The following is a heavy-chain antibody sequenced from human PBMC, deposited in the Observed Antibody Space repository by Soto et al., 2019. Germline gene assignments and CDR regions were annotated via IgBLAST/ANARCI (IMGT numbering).Heavy chain of an antibody. CDR3: ARDLYYYDSSGYSAFDI. CDR2: ISSSSSYI. D-gene: IGHD3-22*01. J-gene: IGHJ3*02. V-gene: IGHV3-21*01. CDR1: GFTFSSYS. Sequence: PGGSLRLSCAVSGFTFSSYSMNWVRQAPGKGLEWVSSISSSSSYIYYADSVKGRFTISRDNAKNSLYLQMNSLRAEDTAVYYCARDLYYYDSSGYSAFDIWGQGTMVTVSS.